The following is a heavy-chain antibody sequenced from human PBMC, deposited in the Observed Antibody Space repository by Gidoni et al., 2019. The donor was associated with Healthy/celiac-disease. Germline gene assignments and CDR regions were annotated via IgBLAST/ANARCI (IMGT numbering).Heavy chain of an antibody. V-gene: IGHV3-15*01. CDR3: ILYSGSYYPDY. CDR1: GFTFSNAW. Sequence: EVQLVESGGGLVKPGGSLRLSCAASGFTFSNAWMSWVRQAPGKGLEWVGRIKSKTDGGTTDYAAPVKGRFTISRDDSKNTLYLQMNSLKTEDTAVYYCILYSGSYYPDYWGQGTLVTVSS. CDR2: IKSKTDGGTT. J-gene: IGHJ4*02. D-gene: IGHD1-26*01.